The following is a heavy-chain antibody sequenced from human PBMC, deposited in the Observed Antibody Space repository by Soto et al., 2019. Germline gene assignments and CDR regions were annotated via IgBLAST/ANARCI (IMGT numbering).Heavy chain of an antibody. J-gene: IGHJ4*02. Sequence: QVQLVESGGGVVQPGRSLRLSCAASGFTFSGYGMHWVRQAPXXXXXXXAITRHDGSNTYXAXSVRXRFTXXRXNSXXXXXXXXXXXXXXXXXXXXXXXXXXXXXXXXXYXDYWGQGTLVTVSS. V-gene: IGHV3-30*02. CDR2: TRHDGSNT. CDR3: XXXXXXXXXXXXYXDY. CDR1: GFTFSGYG.